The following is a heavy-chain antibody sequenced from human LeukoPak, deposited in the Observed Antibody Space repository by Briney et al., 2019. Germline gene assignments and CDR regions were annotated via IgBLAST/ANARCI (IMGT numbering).Heavy chain of an antibody. Sequence: GGSLRLSCTASGFTFSGYSMNWIRQAPGKGLEWVSSFGTRSTSIYHAGSVKGRFAISRDNAKNSLYLQMNSLGAEDTALYYCAREVSEGFDFWGQGTLVTVSS. CDR3: AREVSEGFDF. J-gene: IGHJ4*02. CDR2: FGTRSTSI. V-gene: IGHV3-21*01. CDR1: GFTFSGYS. D-gene: IGHD3-22*01.